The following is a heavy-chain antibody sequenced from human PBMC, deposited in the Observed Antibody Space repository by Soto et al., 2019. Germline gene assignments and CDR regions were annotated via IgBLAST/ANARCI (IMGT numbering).Heavy chain of an antibody. CDR1: GGSISSYY. J-gene: IGHJ4*02. V-gene: IGHV4-59*08. D-gene: IGHD2-15*01. Sequence: SETLSLTCTVSGGSISSYYWSWIRQPPGKGLEWIGYIYYSGSTNYNPSLKSRVTISVDTSKNQFSLKLSSVTAADTAVYYCARPLAGPFDYWGQGTLVTVS. CDR3: ARPLAGPFDY. CDR2: IYYSGST.